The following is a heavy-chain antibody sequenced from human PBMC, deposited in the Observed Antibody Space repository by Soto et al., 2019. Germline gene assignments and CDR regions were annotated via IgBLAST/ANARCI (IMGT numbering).Heavy chain of an antibody. V-gene: IGHV3-15*07. J-gene: IGHJ5*02. CDR1: GFTFSNAW. CDR2: IKSKTDGGTT. Sequence: GGSLRLSCAASGFTFSNAWMNWVRQAPGKGLEWVGRIKSKTDGGTTDYAAPVKGRFTISRDDSKNTLYLQMNSLKTEDTAVYYCTTPYYDFWSGYYTPLGFDPWGQGTLVTVSS. CDR3: TTPYYDFWSGYYTPLGFDP. D-gene: IGHD3-3*01.